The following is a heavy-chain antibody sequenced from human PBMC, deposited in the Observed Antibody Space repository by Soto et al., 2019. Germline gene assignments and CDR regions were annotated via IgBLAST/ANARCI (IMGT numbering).Heavy chain of an antibody. CDR2: IWYDGSNK. D-gene: IGHD4-17*01. CDR1: GFTFSSYG. J-gene: IGHJ6*03. V-gene: IGHV3-33*01. Sequence: GGSLRLSCAASGFTFSSYGMHWVRQAPGKGLEWVAIIWYDGSNKYYADSVKGRFTISRDNSKNTLYLQMNSLRAEDTAVYYCAREGYGDYPRSGAYYYYIDVWGKGTTVTVSS. CDR3: AREGYGDYPRSGAYYYYIDV.